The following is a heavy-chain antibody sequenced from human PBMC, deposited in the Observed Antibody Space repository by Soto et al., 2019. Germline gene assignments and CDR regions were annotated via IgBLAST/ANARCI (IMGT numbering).Heavy chain of an antibody. CDR1: GYTFTSYW. Sequence: GESLKISCQGSGYTFTSYWIAWVRQKAGKGLECMGIIYPDDSDTRYNPSLQGQVTISADKSISTAYLQWSTLKASDTAMYYCATSYGDYGYWGQGTLVTVSS. D-gene: IGHD4-17*01. J-gene: IGHJ4*02. CDR2: IYPDDSDT. V-gene: IGHV5-51*01. CDR3: ATSYGDYGY.